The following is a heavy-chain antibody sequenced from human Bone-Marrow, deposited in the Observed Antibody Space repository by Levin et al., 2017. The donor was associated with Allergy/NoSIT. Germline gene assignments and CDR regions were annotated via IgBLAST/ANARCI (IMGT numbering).Heavy chain of an antibody. J-gene: IGHJ5*02. Sequence: GESLKISCAASGFTFSSYGIHWVRQAPGKGLEWVAAISYDGSKEYYADSVKGRFTISRDNSKNTLFLQMNSLGAEDTAVYYCAKDGGSPSSTTVGVWFDPWGQGTLVTVSS. D-gene: IGHD1-1*01. CDR1: GFTFSSYG. CDR3: AKDGGSPSSTTVGVWFDP. CDR2: ISYDGSKE. V-gene: IGHV3-30*18.